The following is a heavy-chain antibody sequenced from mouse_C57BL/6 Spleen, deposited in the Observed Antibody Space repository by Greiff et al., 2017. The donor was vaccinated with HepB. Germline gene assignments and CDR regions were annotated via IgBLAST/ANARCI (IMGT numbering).Heavy chain of an antibody. CDR2: ISDGGSYT. J-gene: IGHJ2*01. V-gene: IGHV5-4*03. CDR1: GFTFSSYA. CDR3: ARRTFDY. Sequence: EVKVVESGGGLVKPGGSLKLSCAASGFTFSSYAMSWVRQTPETRLEWVATISDGGSYTYYPDNVKSRFTISRDNAKNNLYLQMSHLKSEDTAMYYCARRTFDYWGQGTTLTVSS.